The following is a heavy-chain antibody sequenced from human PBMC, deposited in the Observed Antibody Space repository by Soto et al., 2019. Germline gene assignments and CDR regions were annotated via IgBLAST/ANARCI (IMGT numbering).Heavy chain of an antibody. CDR2: ISSSSSTI. CDR3: ARDLWSGYYWVLQSNWFDP. Sequence: EVQLVESGGGLVQPGGSLRLCCAASGFTFSSYSMNWVRQAPGKGLEWVSYISSSSSTIYYADSVKGRFTISRDNAKNSLYLQMNSLRAEDTAVYYCARDLWSGYYWVLQSNWFDPSGQGTLVTVSS. V-gene: IGHV3-48*01. J-gene: IGHJ5*02. CDR1: GFTFSSYS. D-gene: IGHD3-3*01.